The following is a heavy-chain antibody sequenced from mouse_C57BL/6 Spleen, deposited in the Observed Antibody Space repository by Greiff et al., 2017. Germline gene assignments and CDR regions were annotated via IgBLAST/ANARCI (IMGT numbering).Heavy chain of an antibody. CDR2: IHPNSGST. J-gene: IGHJ4*01. D-gene: IGHD3-1*01. Sequence: VQLQQPGAELVKPGASVKLSCKASGYTFTSYWMHWVKQRPGKGLEWIGMIHPNSGSTNYNEKFKSKATLTVDKSSSTAYMQLSSLTSEDAAVDYCARSSAGYAMDYWGQGTSVTVSS. V-gene: IGHV1-64*01. CDR1: GYTFTSYW. CDR3: ARSSAGYAMDY.